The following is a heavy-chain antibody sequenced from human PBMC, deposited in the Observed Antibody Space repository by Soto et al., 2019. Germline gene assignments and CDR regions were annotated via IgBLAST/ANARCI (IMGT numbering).Heavy chain of an antibody. V-gene: IGHV1-69*13. D-gene: IGHD3-22*01. J-gene: IGHJ6*02. CDR3: ARTGPYYDSRGPLGYGMDV. CDR1: GGTFSSYA. Sequence: SVKVSCKASGGTFSSYAISWVRQASGRGLEWMGGIIPISGTTNYAQKLQGRVTITADESTNTAYVELSSLRSEDTAVYYCARTGPYYDSRGPLGYGMDVWGQGTAVTVSS. CDR2: IIPISGTT.